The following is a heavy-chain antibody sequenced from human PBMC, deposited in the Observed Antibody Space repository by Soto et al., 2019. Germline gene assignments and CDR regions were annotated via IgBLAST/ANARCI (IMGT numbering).Heavy chain of an antibody. CDR3: AREGCSGGSCYPGGY. V-gene: IGHV1-18*01. D-gene: IGHD2-15*01. CDR2: ISAYNGNT. CDR1: GYTFTSYG. Sequence: ASVKVSCKASGYTFTSYGISWVRQAPGQGLEWMGWISAYNGNTNYAQKLQGRVTMTTDTSTSTAYMELRSLRSDDTAVYYCAREGCSGGSCYPGGYWGQGTLVTVSS. J-gene: IGHJ4*02.